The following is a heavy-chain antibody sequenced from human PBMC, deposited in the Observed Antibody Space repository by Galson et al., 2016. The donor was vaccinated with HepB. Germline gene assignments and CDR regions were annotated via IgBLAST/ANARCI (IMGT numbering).Heavy chain of an antibody. CDR3: ARWLGVRYGWLDY. D-gene: IGHD4-17*01. V-gene: IGHV3-33*08. CDR2: ICFDGRNE. CDR1: GFTFRMYS. J-gene: IGHJ4*02. Sequence: SLRLSCAASGFTFRMYSIHWIRQAPGKGLEWVAFICFDGRNEYHAESVKGRFSISRDNSKNILYLQMNSLRADDTAVYYCARWLGVRYGWLDYWGQGTLVTVSS.